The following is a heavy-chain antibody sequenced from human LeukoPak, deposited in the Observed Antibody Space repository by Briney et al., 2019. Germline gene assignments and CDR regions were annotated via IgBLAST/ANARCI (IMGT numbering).Heavy chain of an antibody. Sequence: GESLKISCKGSGYSFSSSWIGCVRQMPGKGLEWMGIIYPGDSDTRYSPSFQGHVTISADKSISTAYLQLSSLKAPDTAMYYCARQHGDRRITVLGVVAHDYFDYWGQGTLVTVSS. D-gene: IGHD3-3*01. CDR3: ARQHGDRRITVLGVVAHDYFDY. CDR2: IYPGDSDT. CDR1: GYSFSSSW. V-gene: IGHV5-51*01. J-gene: IGHJ4*02.